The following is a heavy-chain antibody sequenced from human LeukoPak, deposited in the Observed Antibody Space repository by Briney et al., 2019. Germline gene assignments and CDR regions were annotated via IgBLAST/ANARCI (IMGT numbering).Heavy chain of an antibody. J-gene: IGHJ4*02. Sequence: GVLRLSCAASGFTFSSYSMNWVRQAPGKGLEWVSSVSSSSSYIYYANSVKGRFTISRDNAKTSLYLQMNSLGAEDTAVYYCARWDRFHGVWGQGILVTVSS. CDR3: ARWDRFHGV. D-gene: IGHD1-14*01. CDR2: VSSSSSYI. V-gene: IGHV3-21*01. CDR1: GFTFSSYS.